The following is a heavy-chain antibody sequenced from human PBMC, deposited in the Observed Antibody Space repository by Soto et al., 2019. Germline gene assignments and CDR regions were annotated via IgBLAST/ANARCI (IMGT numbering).Heavy chain of an antibody. CDR1: GSSFNTSC. CDR2: IDPGTSYS. D-gene: IGHD3-3*01. J-gene: IGHJ5*02. Sequence: PGESLIIFCHGSGSSFNTSCISWVLHLRGKRVEWMGRIDPGTSYSDYSTSFEGHVTISVDKSKSTAFLQWSSLKASDTAMYYCARNATLHESRVWSGFDPWGQGTMVTVSS. V-gene: IGHV5-10-1*01. CDR3: ARNATLHESRVWSGFDP.